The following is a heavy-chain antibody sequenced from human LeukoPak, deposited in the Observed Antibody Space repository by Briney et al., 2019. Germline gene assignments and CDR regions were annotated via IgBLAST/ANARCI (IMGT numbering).Heavy chain of an antibody. CDR2: INYSGNT. CDR1: GGSISSSSYY. Sequence: SETLSLTCTVSGGSISSSSYYWGWLRQPPGKGLEGIGSINYSGNTYYNASLKSRVTISVDTSKNQFSLKLSSVTAADTAVYYCASPSSSSSTYDYWGQGTLVTVSS. J-gene: IGHJ4*02. D-gene: IGHD6-6*01. CDR3: ASPSSSSSTYDY. V-gene: IGHV4-39*01.